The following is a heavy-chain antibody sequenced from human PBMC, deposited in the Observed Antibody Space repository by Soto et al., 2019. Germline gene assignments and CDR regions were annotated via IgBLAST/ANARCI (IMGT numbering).Heavy chain of an antibody. CDR2: FDPEDGET. J-gene: IGHJ4*02. V-gene: IGHV1-24*01. Sequence: ASVKVSCKVSGYTLTELSMHWVRQAPGKGLEWMGGFDPEDGETIYAQKFQGRVTMTEDTSTDTAYMELSSLRSEDTAVYYCATIPLYGDGDPRGDYWGQGTLVTVSS. CDR3: ATIPLYGDGDPRGDY. CDR1: GYTLTELS. D-gene: IGHD4-17*01.